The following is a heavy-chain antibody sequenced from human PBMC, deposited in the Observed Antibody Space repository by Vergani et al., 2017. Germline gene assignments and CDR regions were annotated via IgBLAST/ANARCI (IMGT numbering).Heavy chain of an antibody. CDR1: GFTFSSYS. Sequence: EVQLVESGGGLVQPGGSLRLSCAASGFTFSSYSMNWVRQAPGKGLEWVSYISSSSSTIYYADSVKGRFTISRDNAKNSLYLQMNSLRAEDTAVYYCARDYWRSGWYYGSFDYWGQGTLVTVSS. CDR2: ISSSSSTI. D-gene: IGHD3-10*01. J-gene: IGHJ4*02. CDR3: ARDYWRSGWYYGSFDY. V-gene: IGHV3-48*01.